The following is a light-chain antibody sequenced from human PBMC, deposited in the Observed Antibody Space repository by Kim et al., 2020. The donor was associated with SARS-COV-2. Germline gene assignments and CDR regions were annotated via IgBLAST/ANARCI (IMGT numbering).Light chain of an antibody. J-gene: IGLJ3*02. CDR2: DVS. CDR3: SSYTTSITLV. V-gene: IGLV2-14*03. CDR1: SCDVGAYDY. Sequence: QSALTQPASVSGSPGQSITISCTGTSCDVGAYDYVSWYQQHPGEAPKLMIYDVSNRPSGVSNRFSGSKSGNTASLTISGLQAEDEADYYGSSYTTSITLVFGGGTQLTVL.